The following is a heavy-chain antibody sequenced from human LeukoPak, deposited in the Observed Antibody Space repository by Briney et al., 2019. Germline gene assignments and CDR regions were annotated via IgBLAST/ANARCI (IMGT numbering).Heavy chain of an antibody. D-gene: IGHD1-1*01. CDR1: GGSISSGGYY. Sequence: SQTLSLTCTVSGGSISSGGYYWSWIRQPPGKGLEWIGYIYHSGSTYYSPSLKSRVTISVDRSKNQFSLKLSSVTAADTAVYYCARDIGLQSGTGNAFDIWGQGTMVTVSS. CDR3: ARDIGLQSGTGNAFDI. J-gene: IGHJ3*02. CDR2: IYHSGST. V-gene: IGHV4-30-2*01.